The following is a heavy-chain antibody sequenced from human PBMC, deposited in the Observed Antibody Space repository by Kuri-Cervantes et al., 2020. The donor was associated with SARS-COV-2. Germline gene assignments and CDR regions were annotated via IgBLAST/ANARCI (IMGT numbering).Heavy chain of an antibody. CDR1: GFTFSSYS. Sequence: SQTLSLTCAASGFTFSSYSMNWVRQAPGKGLEWIGSIYYSGSTYYNPSLKSRVTISVDTSKNQFSLKLSSVTAADTAVYYCASSLVPYYYGMDVWGQGTTVTVSS. V-gene: IGHV4-39*07. CDR2: IYYSGST. CDR3: ASSLVPYYYGMDV. D-gene: IGHD2-8*01. J-gene: IGHJ6*02.